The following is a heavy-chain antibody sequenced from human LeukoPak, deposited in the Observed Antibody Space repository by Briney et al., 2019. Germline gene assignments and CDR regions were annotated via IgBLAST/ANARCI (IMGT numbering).Heavy chain of an antibody. CDR1: GGSISSYY. Sequence: PSETLSLTCTVSGGSISSYYWNWIRQPPGKGLEWIGYISYSGTTNYKPSLKSRLTISIDTSKNQFSLKLSSVTAADTAVYYCARVPPLISFDYWGQGTLVTVSS. CDR2: ISYSGTT. J-gene: IGHJ4*02. CDR3: ARVPPLISFDY. D-gene: IGHD3-3*02. V-gene: IGHV4-59*12.